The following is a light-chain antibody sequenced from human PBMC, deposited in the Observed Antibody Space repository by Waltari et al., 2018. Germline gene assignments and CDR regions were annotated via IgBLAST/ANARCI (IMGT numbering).Light chain of an antibody. V-gene: IGKV4-1*01. CDR3: QQSYGTPPT. CDR2: WAS. Sequence: DIVMTQSPDSLAVSLGERATINCKSSQTILYSTNNRNYLAWYQQKPGQPPKLLISWASTRESGVPDRFSGSGSETDFTLTISTLQPEDFATYYCQQSYGTPPTFGQGTKVEIK. J-gene: IGKJ1*01. CDR1: QTILYSTNNRNY.